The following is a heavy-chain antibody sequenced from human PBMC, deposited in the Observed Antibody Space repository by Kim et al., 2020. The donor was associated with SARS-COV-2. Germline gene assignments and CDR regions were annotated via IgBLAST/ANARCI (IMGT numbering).Heavy chain of an antibody. CDR2: IWYDGSNK. J-gene: IGHJ6*02. CDR1: VFTFSSYG. Sequence: GGSLRLSCAASVFTFSSYGMHWVRQAPGKGLEWVAVIWYDGSNKYYADSVKGRFTISRDNSKNTLYLQMNSLRAEDTAVYYCAKYSSWPDYYYYYGMDVWGQGTTVTVSS. D-gene: IGHD6-6*01. CDR3: AKYSSWPDYYYYYGMDV. V-gene: IGHV3-33*06.